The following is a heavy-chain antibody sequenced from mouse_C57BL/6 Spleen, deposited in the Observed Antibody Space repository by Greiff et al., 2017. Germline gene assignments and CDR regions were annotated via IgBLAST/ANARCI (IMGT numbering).Heavy chain of an antibody. CDR2: IDPSDSET. D-gene: IGHD1-3*01. CDR1: GYTFTSYW. Sequence: VKLQQSGAELVRPGSSVTLSCKASGYTFTSYWMHWVQQRPIQGLEWIGNIDPSDSETHYNQKFKDKATLTVDKSSSTAYMQLSSLTSEDSAVYYCARDWHNQGYYSLDYWGQGTSVTVSS. CDR3: ARDWHNQGYYSLDY. V-gene: IGHV1-52*01. J-gene: IGHJ4*01.